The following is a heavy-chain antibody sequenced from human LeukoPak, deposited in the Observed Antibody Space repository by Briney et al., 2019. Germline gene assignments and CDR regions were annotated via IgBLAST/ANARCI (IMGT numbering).Heavy chain of an antibody. V-gene: IGHV5-51*01. CDR3: ARVAELRFLEWLLFGDYFDY. CDR2: IYPGDSDT. Sequence: GESLQISCKGSGYSFTSYWIGWGRQMPGKGLEWRGIIYPGDSDTRYSPSFQGQVTISADKSISTAYLQWSSLKASDTAMYYCARVAELRFLEWLLFGDYFDYWGQGTLVSVSS. J-gene: IGHJ4*02. D-gene: IGHD3-3*01. CDR1: GYSFTSYW.